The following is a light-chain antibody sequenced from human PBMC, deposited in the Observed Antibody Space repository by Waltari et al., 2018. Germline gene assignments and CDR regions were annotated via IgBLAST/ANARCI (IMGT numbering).Light chain of an antibody. Sequence: QSALTQPASVTGSLGQSITISCTGTINADNAFSYVSWFQQHPGRVPKLLIYNVRNRPSGTSDRFSGSKSGSTASLTISGLQSEDEADYYCFSYTSRSTVLFGGGTKLTVL. CDR3: FSYTSRSTVL. CDR1: INADNAFSY. J-gene: IGLJ2*01. V-gene: IGLV2-14*03. CDR2: NVR.